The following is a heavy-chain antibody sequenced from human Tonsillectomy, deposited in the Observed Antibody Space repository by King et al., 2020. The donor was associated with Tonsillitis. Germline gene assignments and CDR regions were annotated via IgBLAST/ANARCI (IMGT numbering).Heavy chain of an antibody. V-gene: IGHV3-33*01. J-gene: IGHJ4*02. Sequence: VQLVESGGGVVQPGRSLRLSCAASGFTFSDYGIHWVRQAPGKGLEWVAVIWYDGSIKYYADSVKGRFTISRDNSRNTLYLQMNSLRAEDTAVYYCARDRGSGCDXXGQGTLVTVSS. CDR1: GFTFSDYG. CDR3: ARDRGSGCDX. D-gene: IGHD3-10*01. CDR2: IWYDGSIK.